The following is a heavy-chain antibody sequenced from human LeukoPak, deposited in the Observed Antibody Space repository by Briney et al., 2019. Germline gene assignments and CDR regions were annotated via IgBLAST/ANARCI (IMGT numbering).Heavy chain of an antibody. V-gene: IGHV1-2*02. D-gene: IGHD2-2*01. J-gene: IGHJ6*04. Sequence: ASVKVSCKASGYTFTAYYIHWVRQAPGQGLEWVGWINPNSGGTNYAQKFQGRVTLTRDTSITTAYMEVSRLRSDDSAVYYCAKARGLYCSSVSCYDCDVWGKGTTVTVSS. CDR2: INPNSGGT. CDR3: AKARGLYCSSVSCYDCDV. CDR1: GYTFTAYY.